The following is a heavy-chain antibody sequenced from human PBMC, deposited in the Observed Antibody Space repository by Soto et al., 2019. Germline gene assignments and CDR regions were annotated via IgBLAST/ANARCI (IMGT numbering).Heavy chain of an antibody. V-gene: IGHV3-23*01. Sequence: EVQLLESGGGLVQPGGSLRLSCAASGFTVGSYAMTWVRQAPGKGLEWVSGSSGSGAETYYADSVKGRFTVSGDNSKTTLYLQMNGLRAEDTAFYYCAARLAAKVVNPWLLYWGHGILVAVSS. D-gene: IGHD2-21*01. CDR2: SSGSGAET. CDR1: GFTVGSYA. CDR3: AARLAAKVVNPWLLY. J-gene: IGHJ4*01.